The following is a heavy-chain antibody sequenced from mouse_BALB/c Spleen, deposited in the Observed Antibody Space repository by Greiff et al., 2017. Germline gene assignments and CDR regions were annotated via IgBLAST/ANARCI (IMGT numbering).Heavy chain of an antibody. V-gene: IGHV2-5-1*01. CDR2: IWRGGST. CDR1: GFSLTSYG. CDR3: AKNGGLYDYMDY. D-gene: IGHD2-4*01. J-gene: IGHJ4*01. Sequence: QGQLKESGPSLVQPSQSLSITCTVSGFSLTSYGVHWVRQSPGKGLEWLGVIWRGGSTDYNAAFMSRLSITKDNSKSQVFFKMNSLQADDTAIYYCAKNGGLYDYMDYWGQGTSVTVSS.